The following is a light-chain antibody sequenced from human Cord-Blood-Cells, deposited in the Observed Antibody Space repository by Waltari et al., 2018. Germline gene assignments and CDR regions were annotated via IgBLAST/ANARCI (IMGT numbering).Light chain of an antibody. V-gene: IGKV1-39*01. CDR2: AAS. Sequence: DIQMTQSPSSLSASVGDRVTITCRASQSLSSYLNWYQQKPGKAPKRLIYAASSLQSGVPSRFSGSGSGTDFTLTISSLQPEDFATYYCQQSYSTPYTFGQGTKLEIK. CDR1: QSLSSY. J-gene: IGKJ2*01. CDR3: QQSYSTPYT.